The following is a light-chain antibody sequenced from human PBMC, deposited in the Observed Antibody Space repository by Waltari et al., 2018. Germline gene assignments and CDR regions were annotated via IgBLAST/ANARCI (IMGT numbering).Light chain of an antibody. CDR2: DGS. CDR1: QSVTVY. V-gene: IGKV3-11*01. CDR3: QQRSNWPRT. J-gene: IGKJ2*02. Sequence: EIVLTQSPATLSLSPGERATLSCRASQSVTVYLAWYQQKPGQAPRLLIYDGSNRATGIPARFSGSGSGTDFTLTISSLEPEDFAVYYCQQRSNWPRTFGQGTKLEIK.